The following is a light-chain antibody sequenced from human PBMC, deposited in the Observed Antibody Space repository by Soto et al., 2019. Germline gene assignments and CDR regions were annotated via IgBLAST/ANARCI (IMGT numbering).Light chain of an antibody. CDR2: DDS. CDR1: NIGGKS. V-gene: IGLV3-21*02. J-gene: IGLJ2*01. Sequence: SYELTQPPSVSVAPGQTARITCGGNNIGGKSVHWYQQKPGQAPALVVYDDSDRPSGIPERISGSNSGNTATPTISRVEVGDEADYYCQVWDSSREHVVFGGGTQLTVL. CDR3: QVWDSSREHVV.